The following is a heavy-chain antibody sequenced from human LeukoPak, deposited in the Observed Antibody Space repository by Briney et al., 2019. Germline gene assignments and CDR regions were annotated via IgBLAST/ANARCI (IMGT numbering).Heavy chain of an antibody. Sequence: GASVKVSCXASGYTFTSYYMHWVRLAPGQGLEWMGIINPSGGSTSYAQKFQVRVTMTRDTSTSTLYMELSSLRSEDTAVYYSARVQYSGYDFDYWGQGTLVTVSS. CDR1: GYTFTSYY. CDR2: INPSGGST. CDR3: ARVQYSGYDFDY. J-gene: IGHJ4*02. V-gene: IGHV1-46*01. D-gene: IGHD5-12*01.